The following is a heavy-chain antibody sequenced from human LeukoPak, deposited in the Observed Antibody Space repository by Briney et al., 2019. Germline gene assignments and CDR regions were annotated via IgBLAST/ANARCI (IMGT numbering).Heavy chain of an antibody. J-gene: IGHJ4*02. V-gene: IGHV1-18*01. CDR1: GYTFTSYG. Sequence: GASVKVSCKASGYTFTSYGISWGRQAPGQGLEWMGWVSAYNGNTNYAQKLQGRVTMTTDTSTSTAYMELRSLRSDDTAVYYCARSDILTGYSDNFDYWGQGTLVTVSS. D-gene: IGHD3-9*01. CDR3: ARSDILTGYSDNFDY. CDR2: VSAYNGNT.